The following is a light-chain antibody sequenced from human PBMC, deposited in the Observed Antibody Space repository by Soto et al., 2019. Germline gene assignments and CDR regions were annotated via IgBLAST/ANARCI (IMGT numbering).Light chain of an antibody. CDR2: DAS. Sequence: DFQLTQSPSTLSASVGDRVTITCRASQSISNWLVWYQQKPGKAPKFLIYDASILEGGVPSRFSGSGYGPEFTLTTGSLQPDDFATYYCQQYNRYSVHFGGGTEVEMK. CDR1: QSISNW. V-gene: IGKV1-5*03. CDR3: QQYNRYSVH. J-gene: IGKJ4*01.